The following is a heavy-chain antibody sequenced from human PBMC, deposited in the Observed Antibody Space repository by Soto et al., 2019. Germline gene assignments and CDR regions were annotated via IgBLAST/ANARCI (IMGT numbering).Heavy chain of an antibody. J-gene: IGHJ6*02. CDR1: GFTFSHYT. V-gene: IGHV3-21*01. CDR3: ARDQSWLDTSIAPNYYYGLDV. D-gene: IGHD5-18*01. Sequence: VQLVESGGGLVKPGGSLRLSCAASGFTFSHYTMHWVRQAPGKGPEWISSITGSSDYIYYADSVKGRFTISRDNGKTSLFLQMNSLRAEDTAVFYCARDQSWLDTSIAPNYYYGLDVWGQGTTVTVSS. CDR2: ITGSSDYI.